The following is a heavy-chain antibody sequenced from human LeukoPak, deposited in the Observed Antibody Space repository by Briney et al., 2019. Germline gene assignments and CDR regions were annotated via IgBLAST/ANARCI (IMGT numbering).Heavy chain of an antibody. CDR2: INPNSGGT. V-gene: IGHV1-2*02. CDR1: GYTFTGCY. D-gene: IGHD5-24*01. CDR3: ARRGLQHVYYYMDV. Sequence: ASVTVSCKASGYTFTGCYMHWVRQAPGQGLEWMGWINPNSGGTNYAQKFQGRVTMTTDTSTSTAYMELRSLRSDDTAVYYCARRGLQHVYYYMDVWGKGTTVTVSS. J-gene: IGHJ6*03.